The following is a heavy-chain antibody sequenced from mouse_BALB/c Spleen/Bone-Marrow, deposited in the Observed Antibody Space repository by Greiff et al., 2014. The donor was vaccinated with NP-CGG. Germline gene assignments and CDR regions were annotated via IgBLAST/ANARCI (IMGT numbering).Heavy chain of an antibody. D-gene: IGHD2-14*01. CDR3: AYYRYDEGGFAL. CDR2: IDPANGNT. V-gene: IGHV14-3*02. CDR1: GFNIKDTY. Sequence: VQLQQSGAELVKPGASVKLSCTASGFNIKDTYMHWVKQRPEQGLEWIVGIDPANGNTKYDPKFQGKATITADTSSNTAYLQLSSLTSEDTAVYHCAYYRYDEGGFALWGQGTLVTVSA. J-gene: IGHJ3*01.